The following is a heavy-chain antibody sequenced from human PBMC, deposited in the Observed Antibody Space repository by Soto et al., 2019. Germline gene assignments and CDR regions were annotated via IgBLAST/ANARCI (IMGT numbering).Heavy chain of an antibody. D-gene: IGHD3-22*01. Sequence: QVQLVQSGAEVKKPGSSVKVSCKASGGTFSSYAISWVRQAPGQGLEWMGGIIPIFGTANYAQKFQGRVTITADESTSTAYMGLSSLKSEDTAVYYCASMAGASSCYYWYYFDYWGQGTLVTVSS. CDR2: IIPIFGTA. CDR3: ASMAGASSCYYWYYFDY. J-gene: IGHJ4*02. V-gene: IGHV1-69*12. CDR1: GGTFSSYA.